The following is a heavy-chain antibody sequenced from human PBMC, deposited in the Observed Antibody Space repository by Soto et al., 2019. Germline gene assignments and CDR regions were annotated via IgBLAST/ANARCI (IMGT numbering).Heavy chain of an antibody. V-gene: IGHV3-23*01. CDR3: AKGLYSGYENRISHYLYFDL. J-gene: IGHJ2*01. CDR1: GFTFSSYA. D-gene: IGHD5-12*01. Sequence: EVQLLESGGGLVQPGGSLRLSCAASGFTFSSYAMSWVRQAPGKGLEWGSAISGSGGSTYYADSVKGRFTISRDNSKNTPYLQMHSLRDEDTAVYYCAKGLYSGYENRISHYLYFDLWGRGTLVTVSS. CDR2: ISGSGGST.